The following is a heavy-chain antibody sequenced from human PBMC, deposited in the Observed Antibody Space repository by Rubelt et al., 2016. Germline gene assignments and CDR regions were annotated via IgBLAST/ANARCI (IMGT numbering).Heavy chain of an antibody. CDR3: AKGGLSYSTALDS. V-gene: IGHV3-23*01. D-gene: IGHD6-13*01. J-gene: IGHJ5*01. Sequence: GLEWVSAISGSGSDTYYADSVKGRFTISRDNSKNILYRQMNSLRAEDTAVYFCAKGGLSYSTALDSWGQGTVVTVSS. CDR2: ISGSGSDT.